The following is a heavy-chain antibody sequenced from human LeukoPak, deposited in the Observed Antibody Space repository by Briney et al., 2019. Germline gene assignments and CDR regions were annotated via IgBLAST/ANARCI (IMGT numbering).Heavy chain of an antibody. V-gene: IGHV1-18*01. CDR3: ARDVVVGATPYYYGMDV. Sequence: ASVKVSCKASGYTFTSYGISWVRQAPGQGLEWMGWISAYNGNTNYAQKLQGRVTMTTDTSTSTAYMELRGLRSDDTAVYYCARDVVVGATPYYYGMDVWGQGTTVTVSS. D-gene: IGHD1-26*01. CDR1: GYTFTSYG. CDR2: ISAYNGNT. J-gene: IGHJ6*02.